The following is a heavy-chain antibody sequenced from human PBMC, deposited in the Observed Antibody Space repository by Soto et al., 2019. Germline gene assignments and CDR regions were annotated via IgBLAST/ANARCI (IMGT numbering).Heavy chain of an antibody. CDR2: IYYSGST. J-gene: IGHJ6*03. Sequence: SETLSLTCTVSGGSISSYYWSWIRQPPGKGLEWIGYIYYSGSTNYNPSLKSRVTISVDTSKNQFSLKLSSVTAADTAVYYCARHTSYSSSFKPYYYYYYMDVWGKGTTVTVSS. D-gene: IGHD6-13*01. CDR3: ARHTSYSSSFKPYYYYYYMDV. V-gene: IGHV4-59*08. CDR1: GGSISSYY.